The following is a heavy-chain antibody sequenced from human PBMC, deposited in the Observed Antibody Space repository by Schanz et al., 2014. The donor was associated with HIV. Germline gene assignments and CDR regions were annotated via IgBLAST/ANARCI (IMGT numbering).Heavy chain of an antibody. V-gene: IGHV1-2*02. CDR2: FNPYSGGR. CDR1: GYPFSGYY. Sequence: QVQLVQSAAEVRKPGASVKVSCKASGYPFSGYYIHWVRQAPGQGLEWMGWFNPYSGGRIYAQQFQGRVVMTRDTSISTAYMELTGLNPEDTAIYYCARDDVLDSLASWGQGTLVTVSS. D-gene: IGHD2-21*01. CDR3: ARDDVLDSLAS. J-gene: IGHJ5*02.